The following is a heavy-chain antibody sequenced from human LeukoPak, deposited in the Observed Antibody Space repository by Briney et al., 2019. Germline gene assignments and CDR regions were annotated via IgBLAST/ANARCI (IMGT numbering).Heavy chain of an antibody. Sequence: GASVKVSCKTSGYTFTSYYVHWVRQAPGQGLEWMGRITPNTGDTIYAQRLQGRVTMTRDTSISAAYMELSSLKADDTAIYYRARCLVGVIWSAGFWGQGTLVTVSS. CDR1: GYTFTSYY. CDR3: ARCLVGVIWSAGF. CDR2: ITPNTGDT. J-gene: IGHJ4*02. V-gene: IGHV1-2*06. D-gene: IGHD3-3*01.